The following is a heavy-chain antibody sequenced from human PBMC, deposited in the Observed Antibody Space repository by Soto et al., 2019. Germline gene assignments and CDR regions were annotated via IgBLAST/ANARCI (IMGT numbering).Heavy chain of an antibody. J-gene: IGHJ6*02. CDR2: IIPIFGTA. D-gene: IGHD3-10*01. CDR3: ARGAPEYYGSGSYYKGYYYYYGMDV. Sequence: QVQLVQSGAEVKKPGSSVKVSCKASGGTFSSYAISWVRQAPGQGLEWMGGIIPIFGTANYAQKFQGRVTITADESTSTAYMELSSLRSEDTAVYYCARGAPEYYGSGSYYKGYYYYYGMDVWGQGTTVTVSS. V-gene: IGHV1-69*01. CDR1: GGTFSSYA.